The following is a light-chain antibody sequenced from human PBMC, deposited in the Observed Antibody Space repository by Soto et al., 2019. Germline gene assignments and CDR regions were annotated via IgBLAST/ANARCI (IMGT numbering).Light chain of an antibody. J-gene: IGKJ4*01. V-gene: IGKV1-5*03. CDR2: KAS. CDR3: QQYSGYSLT. CDR1: QSISSW. Sequence: DIQMTQSPSTLSASVGDRVTITCRASQSISSWLAWYQQKLGKAPKLLIYKASSLESGVPSRFSGSESGTEFILTISSLQPDDFATYYCQQYSGYSLTFGGGTKVEIK.